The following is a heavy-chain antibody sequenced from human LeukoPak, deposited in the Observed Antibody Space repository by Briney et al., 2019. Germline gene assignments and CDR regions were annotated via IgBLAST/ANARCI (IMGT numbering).Heavy chain of an antibody. D-gene: IGHD5-18*01. CDR1: GGSFSGYY. V-gene: IGHV4-34*01. CDR2: INHSGST. J-gene: IGHJ5*02. Sequence: SETLSLACAVYGGSFSGYYWSWIRQPPGKGLEWIGEINHSGSTNYNPSLKSRVTISVDTSKNQFSLKLSSVTAADTAVYYCARGGAAMVTNWFDPWGQGTLVTVSS. CDR3: ARGGAAMVTNWFDP.